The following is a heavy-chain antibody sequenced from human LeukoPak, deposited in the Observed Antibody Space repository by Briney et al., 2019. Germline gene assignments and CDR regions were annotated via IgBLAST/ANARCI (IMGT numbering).Heavy chain of an antibody. V-gene: IGHV3-30*18. D-gene: IGHD3-10*01. CDR3: AKLTMVRGVSQAFDY. CDR1: GFTFSSYG. CDR2: ISYDGSNK. J-gene: IGHJ4*02. Sequence: GSLRLSCAASGFTFSSYGMHWARQAPGKGLEWVAVISYDGSNKYYADSVKGRFTISRDNSKNTLYLQMNSLRAEDTAVYYCAKLTMVRGVSQAFDYWGQGTLVTVSS.